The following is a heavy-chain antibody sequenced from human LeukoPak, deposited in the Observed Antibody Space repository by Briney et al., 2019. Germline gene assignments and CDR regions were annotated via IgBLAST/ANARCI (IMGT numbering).Heavy chain of an antibody. CDR3: ARDLSRSIAARPILWYFDL. Sequence: VASVKVSCKASGYTFTSYGISWVRQAPGQGLEWMGWINPNSGGTNYAQKFQGRVTMTRDTSISTAYMELSRLRSDDTAVYYCARDLSRSIAARPILWYFDLWGRGTLVTVSS. V-gene: IGHV1-2*02. D-gene: IGHD6-6*01. J-gene: IGHJ2*01. CDR1: GYTFTSYG. CDR2: INPNSGGT.